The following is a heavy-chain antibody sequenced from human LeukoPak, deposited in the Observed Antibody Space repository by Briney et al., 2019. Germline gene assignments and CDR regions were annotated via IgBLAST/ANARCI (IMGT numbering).Heavy chain of an antibody. CDR3: ARDGRYCSGYNCPWNNWFDP. CDR1: GFTFSSYS. J-gene: IGHJ5*02. Sequence: PGGSLRLSCAASGFTFSSYSMNWVRQAPGKGLEWVASISGNDAYIYYADSVKGRFTISRDNARNSLYLQMNSLRAEDTAVYYCARDGRYCSGYNCPWNNWFDPWGQGTLVTVSS. CDR2: ISGNDAYI. D-gene: IGHD2-15*01. V-gene: IGHV3-21*01.